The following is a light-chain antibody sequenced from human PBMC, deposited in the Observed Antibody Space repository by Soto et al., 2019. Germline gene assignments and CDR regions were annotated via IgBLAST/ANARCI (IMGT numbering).Light chain of an antibody. CDR3: QKYNSAQFT. V-gene: IGKV1-27*01. J-gene: IGKJ3*01. CDR2: AAS. CDR1: QDISNY. Sequence: DIQMTQSPSSLSASVGDRVTITCRASQDISNYLAWYQQKPGKVPKLLIYAASTLHSGVPSRFGGSGSGTDFTLTFSSVQPEDVATYYCQKYNSAQFTFGPGTKVDIK.